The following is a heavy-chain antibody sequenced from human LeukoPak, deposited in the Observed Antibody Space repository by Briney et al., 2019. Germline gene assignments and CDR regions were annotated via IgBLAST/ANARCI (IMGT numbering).Heavy chain of an antibody. CDR1: GGSISTYY. D-gene: IGHD6-6*01. V-gene: IGHV4-59*01. CDR2: IYHSGST. Sequence: SETLSLTCTVSGGSISTYYWNWIRQPPGKGLEWIGYIYHSGSTNYNPSLQSRVTISVDTSKNQFSLNLDSVTAADTAVYYCARGGAARLHFQNWGQGTLVTVSS. CDR3: ARGGAARLHFQN. J-gene: IGHJ1*01.